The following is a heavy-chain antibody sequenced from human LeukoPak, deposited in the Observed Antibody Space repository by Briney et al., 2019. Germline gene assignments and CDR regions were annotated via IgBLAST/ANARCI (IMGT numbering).Heavy chain of an antibody. D-gene: IGHD4-11*01. CDR2: IYYSGST. J-gene: IGHJ4*02. CDR1: GGSISSGDHY. Sequence: SETLSLTCTASGGSISSGDHYWSWIRQPPGKGLEWIGYIYYSGSTYYNPSLKSRVTISVDTSKNQFSLKLSSVTAADTAVYYCARATTVPYYFDYWGQGTLVTVSS. V-gene: IGHV4-30-4*08. CDR3: ARATTVPYYFDY.